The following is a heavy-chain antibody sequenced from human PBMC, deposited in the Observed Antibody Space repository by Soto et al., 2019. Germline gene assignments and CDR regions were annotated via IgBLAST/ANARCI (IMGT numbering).Heavy chain of an antibody. D-gene: IGHD1-26*01. CDR2: IIPIFGTA. CDR3: ARDGGRHSGGIDY. CDR1: GCTFSSYS. V-gene: IGHV1-69*13. J-gene: IGHJ4*02. Sequence: SVKVSCKASGCTFSSYSINWVRQAPGQGLEWMGEIIPIFGTANYAQKFQGRVTITADESTSTAYMELSSLRSEDTAVYYCARDGGRHSGGIDYWGQGTLVTVSS.